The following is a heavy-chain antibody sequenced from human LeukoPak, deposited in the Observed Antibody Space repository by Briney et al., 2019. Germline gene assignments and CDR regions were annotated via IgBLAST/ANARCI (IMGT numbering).Heavy chain of an antibody. CDR2: ISTDGSSR. V-gene: IGHV3-74*01. CDR3: ASYLTSIPSGMDV. CDR1: GFTFSSYW. D-gene: IGHD2/OR15-2a*01. J-gene: IGHJ6*02. Sequence: GGTLGLSSPATGFTFSSYWRHGLGKEPRKGLVSVSRISTDGSSRSYADSVKGRFTISRDNGKNTLYLQMNSLRAEDTAVYYCASYLTSIPSGMDVWGQGATVTVSS.